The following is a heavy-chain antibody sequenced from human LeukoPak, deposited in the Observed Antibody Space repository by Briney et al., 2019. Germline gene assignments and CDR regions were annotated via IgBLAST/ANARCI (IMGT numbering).Heavy chain of an antibody. CDR2: IYPGDSDT. D-gene: IGHD3-10*01. Sequence: GESLKISCKGSGYNFTNSWIGWVRQMPGKGLEWMGIIYPGDSDTRYSPSFQGQVTISADKSISTAYLQWSSLKASDTAMYYCARQSLSYYYGSGSYRHYYYYYLDVWGKGTTVTVSS. CDR3: ARQSLSYYYGSGSYRHYYYYYLDV. CDR1: GYNFTNSW. V-gene: IGHV5-51*01. J-gene: IGHJ6*03.